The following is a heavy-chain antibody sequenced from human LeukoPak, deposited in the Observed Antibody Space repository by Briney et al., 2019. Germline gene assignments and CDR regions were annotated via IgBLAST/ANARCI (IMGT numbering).Heavy chain of an antibody. CDR1: GYTLTELS. CDR3: ATGRCSSTSCYLNFDY. Sequence: ASVKVSCKASGYTLTELSMHWVRQAPGKGLEWMGGFDPEDGETIYAQKFQGRVTMTEDTSTDTAYMELSSLRSEDTAVYYCATGRCSSTSCYLNFDYWGQGTLVTVSS. V-gene: IGHV1-24*01. J-gene: IGHJ4*02. D-gene: IGHD2-2*01. CDR2: FDPEDGET.